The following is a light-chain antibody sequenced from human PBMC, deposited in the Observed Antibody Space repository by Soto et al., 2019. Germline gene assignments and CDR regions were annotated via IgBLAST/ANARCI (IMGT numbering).Light chain of an antibody. V-gene: IGLV2-23*02. CDR3: CSYAGSSTYV. Sequence: QSALTQPASVSGSPGQSITISCTGTSSDVGSYNLVSWYQQHPGKAPKLMIYEVSKRPSGVSNRSYGSKSGNTASLTISGLQAEDEADYYCCSYAGSSTYVFGTGTKVTVL. CDR2: EVS. J-gene: IGLJ1*01. CDR1: SSDVGSYNL.